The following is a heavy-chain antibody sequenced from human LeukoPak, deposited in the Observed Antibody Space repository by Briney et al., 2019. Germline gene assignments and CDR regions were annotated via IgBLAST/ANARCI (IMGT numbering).Heavy chain of an antibody. Sequence: PSETLSLTCTVSGGSISSGDYYWSWIRQPPGKGLEWIGYIYYSGSTYYNPSLKSRVTISVDTSKNQFSLKLSSVTAADTAVYYCAREIRLGNYFDYWGQGTLVTVSS. CDR1: GGSISSGDYY. V-gene: IGHV4-30-4*08. CDR3: AREIRLGNYFDY. D-gene: IGHD7-27*01. CDR2: IYYSGST. J-gene: IGHJ4*02.